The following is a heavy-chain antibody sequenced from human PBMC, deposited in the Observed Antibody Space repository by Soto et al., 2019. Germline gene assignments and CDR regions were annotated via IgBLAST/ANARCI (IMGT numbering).Heavy chain of an antibody. Sequence: ASVKVSCKASGFTFTSSAVQWVRQARGQRLEWIGWIVVGSGNTNYARKFQERVTITRDMSTSTAYMELSSLRSEDTAVYYCAADPVVTIFGVVIVPPKHWGQGTLVTVSS. CDR3: AADPVVTIFGVVIVPPKH. V-gene: IGHV1-58*01. CDR2: IVVGSGNT. J-gene: IGHJ1*01. CDR1: GFTFTSSA. D-gene: IGHD3-3*01.